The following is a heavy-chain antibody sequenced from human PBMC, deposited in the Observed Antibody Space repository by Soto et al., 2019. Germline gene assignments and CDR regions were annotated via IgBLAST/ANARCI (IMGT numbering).Heavy chain of an antibody. D-gene: IGHD3-10*01. V-gene: IGHV1-69*01. CDR2: IIPIFGTA. CDR3: VRAVTMVRGVIKDPYAFDI. CDR1: GGTLSSYA. Sequence: QVQLVQSGAEVKKPGSSVKVSCKASGGTLSSYAISWVRQAPGQGLEWMGGIIPIFGTAKYAQKFQGRVTITADESTSTAYMELSSLRSEDTAVYYCVRAVTMVRGVIKDPYAFDIWGQGTMVTVSS. J-gene: IGHJ3*02.